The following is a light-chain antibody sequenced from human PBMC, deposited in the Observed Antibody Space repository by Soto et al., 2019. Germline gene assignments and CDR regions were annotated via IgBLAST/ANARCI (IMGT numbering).Light chain of an antibody. Sequence: QSALTQPASVSGSPGQSITISCTGTSNDVGGYNYVSWYQQHPGKAPKLKIYDVSDRPSGVSYRFSGSKSGNTASLTISGLQAEDEADYYCSSFAGSTTLYVFGTGTKLTVL. J-gene: IGLJ1*01. CDR3: SSFAGSTTLYV. CDR2: DVS. CDR1: SNDVGGYNY. V-gene: IGLV2-14*01.